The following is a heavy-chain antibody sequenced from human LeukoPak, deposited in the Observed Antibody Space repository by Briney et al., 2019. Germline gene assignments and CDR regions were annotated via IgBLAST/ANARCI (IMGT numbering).Heavy chain of an antibody. CDR1: GFTFSSYS. CDR2: ISSSSSYI. J-gene: IGHJ1*01. V-gene: IGHV3-21*01. CDR3: AKEGYGDYPSEYFKH. D-gene: IGHD4-17*01. Sequence: GGSLRLSCAASGFTFSSYSMNWVRQAPGKGLEWVSSISSSSSYIYYADSVKGRFTISRDNAKNSLYLQMNSLRAEDTAVYYCAKEGYGDYPSEYFKHWGQGTLVTVSS.